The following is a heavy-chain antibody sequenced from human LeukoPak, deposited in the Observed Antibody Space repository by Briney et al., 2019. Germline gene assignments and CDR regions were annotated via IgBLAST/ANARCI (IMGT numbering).Heavy chain of an antibody. D-gene: IGHD3-10*01. CDR2: VWFDGTNK. CDR1: GFTFSSSA. Sequence: GGSLRLSCAASGFTFSSSAMGWVRQAPGKGLEWVAVVWFDGTNKYYADSVKGRFTISRDNSKNTVYLQMNSLRAEDTAVYYCARDHVIKQAPPGYWGQGTLVAVSS. CDR3: ARDHVIKQAPPGY. J-gene: IGHJ4*02. V-gene: IGHV3-33*08.